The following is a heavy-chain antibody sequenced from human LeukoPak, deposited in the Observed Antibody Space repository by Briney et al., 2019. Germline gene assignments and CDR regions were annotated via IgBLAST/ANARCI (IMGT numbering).Heavy chain of an antibody. V-gene: IGHV1-46*01. CDR2: INPSGGST. CDR1: GYTFTSYY. CDR3: ARDQVLAAAMRGQYNWFDP. J-gene: IGHJ5*02. D-gene: IGHD2-2*01. Sequence: ASVKVSCKASGYTFTSYYMHWVRQAPGQGLEWMGIINPSGGSTSYAQKFQGRVTMTRDTSTSTVYMELSSLRSEDTAVYYCARDQVLAAAMRGQYNWFDPWGQGTLVTVYS.